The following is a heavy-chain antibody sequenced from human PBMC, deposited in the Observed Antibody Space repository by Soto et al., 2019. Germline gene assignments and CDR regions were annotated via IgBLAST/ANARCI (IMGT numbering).Heavy chain of an antibody. V-gene: IGHV4-39*01. CDR3: ARQGYYDYIWGSYHHRDFDY. Sequence: SETLSLTCTVSGGSISSSSYYWGWIRQPPGKGLEWIGSIYYSGSTYYNPSLKSRVTISVDTSKNQFSLKLSSVTAADTAVYYCARQGYYDYIWGSYHHRDFDYWGQGTLVTVSS. D-gene: IGHD3-16*02. J-gene: IGHJ4*02. CDR2: IYYSGST. CDR1: GGSISSSSYY.